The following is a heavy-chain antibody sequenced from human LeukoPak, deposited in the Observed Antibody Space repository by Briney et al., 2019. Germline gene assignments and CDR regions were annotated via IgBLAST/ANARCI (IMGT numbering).Heavy chain of an antibody. CDR1: GASISSGSNY. CDR2: IYSSGST. D-gene: IGHD3-10*01. Sequence: SETLSLTCSVSGASISSGSNYWGWIRQPPGKTLEWIGSIYSSGSTYYNPSLKSRVIIIIDTPKNHFSLTLSSVTAADTAVYYCARGTATRGYNWFDPWGQGTLVTVSS. J-gene: IGHJ5*02. V-gene: IGHV4-39*07. CDR3: ARGTATRGYNWFDP.